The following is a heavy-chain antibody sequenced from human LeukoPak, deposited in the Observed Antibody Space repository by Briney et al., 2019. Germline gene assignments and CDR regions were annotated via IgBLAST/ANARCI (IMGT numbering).Heavy chain of an antibody. J-gene: IGHJ6*03. CDR1: GFTFSSYW. Sequence: GGSLRLSCAASGFTFSSYWMSWVRQAPGKGLEWVANINQDGSEKYYVDSVKGRFTISRDNAKNSLYLQMNGLRAEDTAVYYCARDYSSGWYANMDVWGKGTTVTVSS. D-gene: IGHD6-19*01. V-gene: IGHV3-7*01. CDR2: INQDGSEK. CDR3: ARDYSSGWYANMDV.